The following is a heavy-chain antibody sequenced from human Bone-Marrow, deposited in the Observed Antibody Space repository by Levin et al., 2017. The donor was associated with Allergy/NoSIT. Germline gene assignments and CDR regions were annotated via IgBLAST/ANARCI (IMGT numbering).Heavy chain of an antibody. D-gene: IGHD3-22*01. J-gene: IGHJ6*02. CDR3: AKEVVWLVVITSPYYYGMDV. CDR1: GFTFSTNG. V-gene: IGHV3-30*18. Sequence: GESLKISCAASGFTFSTNGMHWVRQAPGKGLEWVAFISYDGNYKYYADSVKGRFTISRDNSKDTLYLQMNSLRAEDTAVYYCAKEVVWLVVITSPYYYGMDVWGQGTTVTVSS. CDR2: ISYDGNYK.